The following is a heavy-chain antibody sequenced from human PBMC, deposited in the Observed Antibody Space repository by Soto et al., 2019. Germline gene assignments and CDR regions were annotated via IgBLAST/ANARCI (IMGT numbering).Heavy chain of an antibody. D-gene: IGHD5-18*01. CDR2: INHSGST. J-gene: IGHJ4*02. CDR3: ARGRIQLWSL. Sequence: SETLSLTCAVYGGSFSGYYWSWIRQPPGKGLEWIGEINHSGSTNYNPSLKSRVTISVDTSKNQFSLKLSSVTAADTAVYYCARGRIQLWSLWGQGTLVTVSS. V-gene: IGHV4-34*01. CDR1: GGSFSGYY.